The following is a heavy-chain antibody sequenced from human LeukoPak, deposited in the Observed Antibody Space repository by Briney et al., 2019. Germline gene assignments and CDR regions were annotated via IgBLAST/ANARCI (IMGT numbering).Heavy chain of an antibody. V-gene: IGHV4-59*01. CDR1: GGSISSYY. CDR3: VRGRAWFDP. CDR2: IYYSGNT. Sequence: SETLSLTCTVSGGSISSYYWSWIRQPPGKGLEWIGYIYYSGNTNYNSSLESRVTISVDTSNNQFSLRLNSVTAEDTAVYYCVRGRAWFDPWGQGTLVTVSS. D-gene: IGHD3-10*01. J-gene: IGHJ5*02.